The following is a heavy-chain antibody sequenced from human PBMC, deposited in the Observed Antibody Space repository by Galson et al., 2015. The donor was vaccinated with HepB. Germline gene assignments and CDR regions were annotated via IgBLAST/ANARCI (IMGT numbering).Heavy chain of an antibody. Sequence: SLRLSCAASGFTFSNAWMNWVRQAPGKGLEWVGRIKSKTDGGTTDYAAPVKGRFTISRDDSKNTLYLQMNSLKTEDTAVYYCTTDRDDSSGYYFDYWGQGTLVTVSS. V-gene: IGHV3-15*07. J-gene: IGHJ4*02. D-gene: IGHD3-22*01. CDR3: TTDRDDSSGYYFDY. CDR2: IKSKTDGGTT. CDR1: GFTFSNAW.